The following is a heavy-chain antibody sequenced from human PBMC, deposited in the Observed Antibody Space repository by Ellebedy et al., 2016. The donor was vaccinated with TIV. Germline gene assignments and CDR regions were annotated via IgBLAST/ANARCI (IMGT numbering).Heavy chain of an antibody. CDR1: GFSLSTSEVG. CDR2: IYWDDDK. J-gene: IGHJ4*02. Sequence: SGPTLVKPTQTLTLTCTFSGFSLSTSEVGVGWIRQPPGRALEWLALIYWDDDKRYSTSLKSRLTITKDTSKNQVVLTMTNMDPVDTATYYCAHIDFRTEKGENGVRGVISFPPPNYWGQGTLVTVSS. D-gene: IGHD3-10*01. V-gene: IGHV2-5*02. CDR3: AHIDFRTEKGENGVRGVISFPPPNY.